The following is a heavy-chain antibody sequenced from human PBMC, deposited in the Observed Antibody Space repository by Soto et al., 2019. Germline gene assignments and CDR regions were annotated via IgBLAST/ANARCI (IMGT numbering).Heavy chain of an antibody. CDR2: ISYDGSNK. CDR1: GFTFSSYA. D-gene: IGHD6-19*01. CDR3: ARDLNSSGWSAYYYYGMDV. Sequence: GGSLRLSCAASGFTFSSYAMHWVRQAPGKGLEWVAVISYDGSNKYYADSVKGRFTISRDNSKNTLYLQMNSLRAEDTAVYYCARDLNSSGWSAYYYYGMDVWGQGTTVTVSS. V-gene: IGHV3-30-3*01. J-gene: IGHJ6*02.